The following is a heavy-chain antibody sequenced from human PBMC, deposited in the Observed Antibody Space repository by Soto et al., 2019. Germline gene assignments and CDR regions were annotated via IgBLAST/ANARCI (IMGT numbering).Heavy chain of an antibody. CDR2: INHSGGT. D-gene: IGHD6-13*01. CDR1: GGSFRGYY. V-gene: IGHV4-34*01. CDR3: ARGKEYSSSWYWYYYYGMDV. Sequence: SETLSLTCAVHGGSFRGYYWSWIRQHPGKGLEWIGEINHSGGTNYNPSLKSRVSISVDASKNQFSLQLTSVTAADTAVYYCARGKEYSSSWYWYYYYGMDVWRQRTTVTVAS. J-gene: IGHJ6*02.